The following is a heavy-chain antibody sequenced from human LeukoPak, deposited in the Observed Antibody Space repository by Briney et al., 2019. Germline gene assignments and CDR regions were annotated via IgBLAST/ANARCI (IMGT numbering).Heavy chain of an antibody. Sequence: ASVKVSCKASGYTFTDYYMHWVRQAPGQGLEWMGWINPNSGGTNYAQKFQGRVTMTRDTSISTAYMELSRLRSDDTTVYYCARADRGYSYGDYWGQGTLVTVSS. CDR1: GYTFTDYY. CDR3: ARADRGYSYGDY. J-gene: IGHJ4*02. CDR2: INPNSGGT. V-gene: IGHV1-2*02. D-gene: IGHD5-18*01.